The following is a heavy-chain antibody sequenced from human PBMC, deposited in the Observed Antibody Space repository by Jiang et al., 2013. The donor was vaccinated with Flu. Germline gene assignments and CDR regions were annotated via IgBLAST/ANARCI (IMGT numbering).Heavy chain of an antibody. Sequence: PGLVKPSQTLSLTCTVSGGSISSGDYYWSWIRQPPGKGLEWIGYIYYSGSTYYNPSLKSRVTISVDTSKNQFSLKLSSVTAADTAVYYCARVNGCSSTSCLNDYWGQGTLVTVSS. J-gene: IGHJ4*02. CDR1: GGSISSGDYY. CDR3: ARVNGCSSTSCLNDY. V-gene: IGHV4-30-4*01. D-gene: IGHD2-2*01. CDR2: IYYSGST.